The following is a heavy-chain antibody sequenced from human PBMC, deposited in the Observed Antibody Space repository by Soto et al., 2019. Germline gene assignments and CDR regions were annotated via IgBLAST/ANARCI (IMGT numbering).Heavy chain of an antibody. J-gene: IGHJ6*02. Sequence: PGGSLRLSCAASGFTFSTHGMHWVRQAPGKGLEWVAVISYDGGNKNYADSVKGRFTISRDNSKNTLYLQMNSLRAEDTAVYYCAKDYVLEWLRYYYGMDVWGQGTTVTVSS. CDR2: ISYDGGNK. CDR3: AKDYVLEWLRYYYGMDV. CDR1: GFTFSTHG. V-gene: IGHV3-30*18. D-gene: IGHD3-3*01.